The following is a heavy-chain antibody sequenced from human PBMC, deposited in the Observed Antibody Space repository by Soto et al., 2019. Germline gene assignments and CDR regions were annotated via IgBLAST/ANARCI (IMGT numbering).Heavy chain of an antibody. V-gene: IGHV1-2*04. CDR1: GYTFTGYY. J-gene: IGHJ5*02. D-gene: IGHD2-15*01. Sequence: ASVKVSCKASGYTFTGYYMHWVRQAPGQGLEWMGWINPNSGGTNYAQKFQGWVTMTRDTSISTAYMELSRLRSDDTAVYYCARGGYCSGGSCYVNWFDPWGQGTLVTVSS. CDR2: INPNSGGT. CDR3: ARGGYCSGGSCYVNWFDP.